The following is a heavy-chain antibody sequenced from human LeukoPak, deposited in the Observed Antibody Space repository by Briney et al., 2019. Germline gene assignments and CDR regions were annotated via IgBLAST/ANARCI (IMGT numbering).Heavy chain of an antibody. Sequence: AAVKVSCKASGYTFTAYSMHWVRQAPGQGHEWMGWINPNSGGTDCAQRFQGRVTMTRDTSITMLYMEMSSLTPDDTAVYYCARAGYCSDGKCYTFDYWGQGTLVTVSS. CDR3: ARAGYCSDGKCYTFDY. CDR2: INPNSGGT. CDR1: GYTFTAYS. D-gene: IGHD2-15*01. V-gene: IGHV1-2*02. J-gene: IGHJ4*02.